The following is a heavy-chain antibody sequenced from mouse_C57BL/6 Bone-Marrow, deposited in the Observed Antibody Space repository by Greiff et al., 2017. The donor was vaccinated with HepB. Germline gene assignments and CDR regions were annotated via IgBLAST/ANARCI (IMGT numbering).Heavy chain of an antibody. CDR2: IHPNSGST. Sequence: VQLQHPGAELVKPGASVKLSCKASGYTFTSYWMHWVKQRPGQGLEWIGMIHPNSGSTNYNEKFKSKTTLTVDKSSSTAYMQLSSLTSEDSAVYYCAKAYYSNPYYAMDYWGQGTSVTVSS. CDR3: AKAYYSNPYYAMDY. J-gene: IGHJ4*01. D-gene: IGHD2-5*01. V-gene: IGHV1-64*01. CDR1: GYTFTSYW.